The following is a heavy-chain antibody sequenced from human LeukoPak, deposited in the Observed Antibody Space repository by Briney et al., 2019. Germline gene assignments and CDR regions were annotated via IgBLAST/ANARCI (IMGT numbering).Heavy chain of an antibody. D-gene: IGHD5-12*01. CDR3: ARYAITVTTNDY. CDR1: GGSISSGGYY. J-gene: IGHJ4*02. V-gene: IGHV4-31*03. Sequence: SSETLSLTCTVSGGSISSGGYYWSWIRQHPGKGLEWIGYVYYSGSTYYNPSLKSRLTISVDTSKNQFSLKLSSVTAADTAVYYCARYAITVTTNDYWGQGTLVTVSS. CDR2: VYYSGST.